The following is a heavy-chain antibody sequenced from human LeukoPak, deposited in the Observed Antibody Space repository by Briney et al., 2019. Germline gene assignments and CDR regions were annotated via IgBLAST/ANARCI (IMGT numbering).Heavy chain of an antibody. D-gene: IGHD3-9*01. CDR1: GFTFSTYE. CDR3: ARGVDYDILTGYPYYFDY. CDR2: IVSSGATI. J-gene: IGHJ4*02. Sequence: GGSLRLSCAASGFTFSTYEMNWVRQAPGKGLEWVSYIVSSGATIYYADSVKGRFTISRDNAKNSLYLQMNSLRAEDTAVYYCARGVDYDILTGYPYYFDYWGQGTLVTVSS. V-gene: IGHV3-48*03.